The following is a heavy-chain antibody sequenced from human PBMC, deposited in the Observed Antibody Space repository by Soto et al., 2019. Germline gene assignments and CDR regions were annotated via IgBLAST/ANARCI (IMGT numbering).Heavy chain of an antibody. D-gene: IGHD3-22*01. V-gene: IGHV3-33*01. J-gene: IGHJ4*02. Sequence: GGSLRLSCAASGFTFSSYGMHWVRQAPGKGLEWVAVIWYDGSNKYYADSVKGRFTISRDNSKNTLYLQMNSLRAEDTAVYYCARDDPYYYDSLPFDYWGQGTLVTVSS. CDR1: GFTFSSYG. CDR3: ARDDPYYYDSLPFDY. CDR2: IWYDGSNK.